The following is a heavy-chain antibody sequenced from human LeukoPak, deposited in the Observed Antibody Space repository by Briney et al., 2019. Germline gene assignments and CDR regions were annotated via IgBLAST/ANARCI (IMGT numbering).Heavy chain of an antibody. D-gene: IGHD2-2*02. V-gene: IGHV4-31*03. Sequence: PSETLSLTCTVSGGSISSGGYYWSWIRQHPGKGLEWIGYIYYSRSTYYNPSLKSRVTISVDTSKNQFSLKLSSVTAADTAVYYCARTRGGYCSSTSCYTPNWFDPWGQGTLVTVSS. CDR2: IYYSRST. CDR1: GGSISSGGYY. J-gene: IGHJ5*02. CDR3: ARTRGGYCSSTSCYTPNWFDP.